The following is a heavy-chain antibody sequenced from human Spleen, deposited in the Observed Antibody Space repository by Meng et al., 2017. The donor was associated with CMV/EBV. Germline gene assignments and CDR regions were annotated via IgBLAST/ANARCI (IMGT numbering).Heavy chain of an antibody. CDR3: AKGRYLDPNYFDY. CDR2: VAVGGEST. D-gene: IGHD3-3*01. J-gene: IGHJ4*02. V-gene: IGHV3-23*01. Sequence: GESLKISCAASGFTFSSYAMTWVRQAPGKGLEWVSTVAVGGESTYYADSVKGRFTISRDNSKNTLYLQMNSLRAEDTALYYCAKGRYLDPNYFDYWGQGTLVTVSS. CDR1: GFTFSSYA.